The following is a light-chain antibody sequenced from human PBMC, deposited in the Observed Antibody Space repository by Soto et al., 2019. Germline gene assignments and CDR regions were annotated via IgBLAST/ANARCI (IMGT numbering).Light chain of an antibody. Sequence: QSALTQPASVSGSPGQSITISCTGSSSDVGTYNYVSWYQQHAGKVPKLMIYDVSNRPSGISDRFSGSKSGNTASLTISGLQAEDEADYYCSSYISSSTVVFGGGTKLTVL. CDR3: SSYISSSTVV. CDR1: SSDVGTYNY. J-gene: IGLJ2*01. CDR2: DVS. V-gene: IGLV2-14*01.